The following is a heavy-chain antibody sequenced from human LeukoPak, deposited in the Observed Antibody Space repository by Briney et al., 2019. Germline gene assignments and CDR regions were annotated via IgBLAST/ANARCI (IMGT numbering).Heavy chain of an antibody. J-gene: IGHJ6*03. Sequence: PGGSLRLSCAASGFTFSSYGMHWVRQAPGKGLEWVAFIRYDGSNKYYADSVKGRFTISRDNSKNTLYLQMNSLRAEDTAVYYCAKEVFLGGSYYRRYYYYYMDVWGKGTTVTVSS. CDR1: GFTFSSYG. D-gene: IGHD1-26*01. CDR3: AKEVFLGGSYYRRYYYYYMDV. CDR2: IRYDGSNK. V-gene: IGHV3-30*02.